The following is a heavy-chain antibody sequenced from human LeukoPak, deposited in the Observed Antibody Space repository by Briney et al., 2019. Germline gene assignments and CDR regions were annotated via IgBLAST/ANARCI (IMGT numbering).Heavy chain of an antibody. V-gene: IGHV1-8*01. Sequence: GASVKVSCKASGYTFTCYDINWVRQATGQGLGWMGWMNPNSGNTGYAQKFQGRVTMTRNTSISTAYMELSSLRSEDTAVYYCARRSSLWGATAYYYYGMDVWGQGTTVTVSS. CDR3: ARRSSLWGATAYYYYGMDV. J-gene: IGHJ6*02. CDR1: GYTFTCYD. CDR2: MNPNSGNT. D-gene: IGHD7-27*01.